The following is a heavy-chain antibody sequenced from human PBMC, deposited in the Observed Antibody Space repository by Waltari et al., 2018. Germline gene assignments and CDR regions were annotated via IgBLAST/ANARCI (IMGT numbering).Heavy chain of an antibody. CDR2: IYYSRRS. CDR3: ATWCGSYRNWFDP. CDR1: GGSISSGGYF. V-gene: IGHV4-31*03. Sequence: QVQLQESGPGLVKPSQTLSLTCTVSGGSISSGGYFCSWIRQHPGKGLEWIGFIYYSRRSYYNPSLRSRITISIDTSKNQFSLKLSSVTAADTAVYYCATWCGSYRNWFDPWGQGTLVTVSS. D-gene: IGHD1-26*01. J-gene: IGHJ5*02.